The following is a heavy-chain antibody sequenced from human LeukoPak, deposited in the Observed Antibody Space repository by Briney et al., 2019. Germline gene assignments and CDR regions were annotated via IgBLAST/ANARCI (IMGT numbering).Heavy chain of an antibody. D-gene: IGHD3-16*01. CDR2: INPDSGFT. CDR1: GYKFTDDY. CDR3: APTAEAYTSWWQV. V-gene: IGHV1-2*02. J-gene: IGHJ4*02. Sequence: VASVKVSCKASGYKFTDDYMHWVRHAPGQGLEFLGWINPDSGFTNYAQKFKGRVTMTRDTSISTAYLEVRSLTSDDTAVYYCAPTAEAYTSWWQVWGQGTLVTVSS.